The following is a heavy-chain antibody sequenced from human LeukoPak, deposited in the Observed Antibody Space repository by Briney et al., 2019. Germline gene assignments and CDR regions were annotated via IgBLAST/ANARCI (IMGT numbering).Heavy chain of an antibody. CDR3: AKGKQWLGPSFDY. CDR1: GLTFSSYA. J-gene: IGHJ4*02. D-gene: IGHD6-19*01. Sequence: GGSLRLSCAASGLTFSSYAMHWVRQAPGKGLVWAAVISYDGSNKYYADSVKGRFTISRDNSKNTLYLQMNSLRAEDTAVYYCAKGKQWLGPSFDYWGQGTLDTVSS. CDR2: ISYDGSNK. V-gene: IGHV3-30-3*01.